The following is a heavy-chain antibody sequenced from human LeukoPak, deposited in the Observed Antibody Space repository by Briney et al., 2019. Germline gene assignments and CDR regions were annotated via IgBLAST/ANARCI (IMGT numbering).Heavy chain of an antibody. J-gene: IGHJ6*03. CDR2: ITPVFGTA. CDR1: GGTFGDYV. CDR3: ARDRETETDYYFYYYMDV. D-gene: IGHD1-26*01. V-gene: IGHV1-69*06. Sequence: RASVTVSCTASGGTFGDYVINWVREAPGQGLEWMGGITPVFGTATYAQKFQGRLSISADTSTTTVYMELSSLRSEDTAVYYCARDRETETDYYFYYYMDVWGGGTTVSVSS.